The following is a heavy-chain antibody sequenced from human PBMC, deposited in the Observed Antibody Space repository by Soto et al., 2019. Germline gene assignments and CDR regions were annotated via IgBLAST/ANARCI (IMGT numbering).Heavy chain of an antibody. V-gene: IGHV4-34*01. Sequence: PSETLSLTCAVYGVSFSGYYLSWIRPPPGKGLEWIGEINHSGSTNYNPSLKSRVTISVDTSKNQFSLKLSSVTAADTAVYYCASIAVAVYYYYYGMDVWGQGTTVTV. CDR3: ASIAVAVYYYYYGMDV. CDR2: INHSGST. J-gene: IGHJ6*02. CDR1: GVSFSGYY. D-gene: IGHD6-19*01.